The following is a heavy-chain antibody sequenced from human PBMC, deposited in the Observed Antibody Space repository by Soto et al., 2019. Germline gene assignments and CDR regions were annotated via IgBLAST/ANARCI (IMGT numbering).Heavy chain of an antibody. CDR1: GGSISSGDSY. V-gene: IGHV4-30-4*01. CDR2: IYYSGST. Sequence: SETLSLTCTVSGGSISSGDSYWGWTRHPQGKGLEWIGYIYYSGSTYYNPSLKSRVTISVDTSKNQFSLKLSSVTAADTAVYYCARGSTVVTAHEYFQHWGQGTLVTVSS. J-gene: IGHJ1*01. CDR3: ARGSTVVTAHEYFQH. D-gene: IGHD2-21*02.